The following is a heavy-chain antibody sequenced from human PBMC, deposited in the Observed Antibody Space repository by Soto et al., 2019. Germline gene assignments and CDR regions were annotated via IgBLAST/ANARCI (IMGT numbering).Heavy chain of an antibody. J-gene: IGHJ4*02. Sequence: GGSLRLSCAASGFTFSSYAMSWVRQAPGKGLEWVSAISGSGGSTYYADSVKGRFTISRDNSKNTLYLQMNSLRAEDTAVYYCAIGFDYGDYSFDYWGQGTLVTVSS. D-gene: IGHD4-17*01. CDR2: ISGSGGST. CDR1: GFTFSSYA. V-gene: IGHV3-23*01. CDR3: AIGFDYGDYSFDY.